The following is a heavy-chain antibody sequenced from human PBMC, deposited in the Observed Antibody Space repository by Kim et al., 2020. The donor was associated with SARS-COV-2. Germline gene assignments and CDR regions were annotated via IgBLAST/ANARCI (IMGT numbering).Heavy chain of an antibody. CDR3: ARATPYMVRGVINYGMDV. V-gene: IGHV3-66*01. D-gene: IGHD3-10*01. CDR2: IYSGGST. J-gene: IGHJ6*02. CDR1: GFTVSSNY. Sequence: GGSLRLSCAASGFTVSSNYMSWVRQAPGKGLEWVSVIYSGGSTYYADSVKGRFTISRDNSKNTLYLQMNSLRAEDTAVYYCARATPYMVRGVINYGMDVWGQGTTVTVSS.